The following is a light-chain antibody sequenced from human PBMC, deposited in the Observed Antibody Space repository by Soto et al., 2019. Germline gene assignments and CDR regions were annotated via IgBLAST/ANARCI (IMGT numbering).Light chain of an antibody. Sequence: DIQMTQTPSTRSASVGARVTMTCRASQSISNSLAWYQQKPGKAPKLLIYRASALQSGVPSRFSGSGSGTEFTLTFDSLQPDDFATFYCQQYSTYPLTFGGGTRVDIK. CDR3: QQYSTYPLT. V-gene: IGKV1-5*03. CDR2: RAS. J-gene: IGKJ4*01. CDR1: QSISNS.